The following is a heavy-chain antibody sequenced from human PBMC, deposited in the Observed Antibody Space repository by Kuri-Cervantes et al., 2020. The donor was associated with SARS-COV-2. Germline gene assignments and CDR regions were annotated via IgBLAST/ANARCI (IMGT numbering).Heavy chain of an antibody. V-gene: IGHV4-4*02. Sequence: GSLRLSCAVSGDSISNNNWWNWVRQPPGKGLEWIGEIIHSGTTRYNPSLNSRATVSVDKPKNQFSLKLTSVTAADAAVYYCVRMIYYDGRGGVAMDVWGQGTTVTVSS. CDR1: GDSISNNNW. CDR3: VRMIYYDGRGGVAMDV. J-gene: IGHJ6*02. CDR2: IIHSGTT. D-gene: IGHD3-16*01.